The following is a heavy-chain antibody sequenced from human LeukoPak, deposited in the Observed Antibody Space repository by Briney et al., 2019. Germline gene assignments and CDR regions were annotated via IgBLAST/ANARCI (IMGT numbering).Heavy chain of an antibody. CDR1: AGSISSSSYY. CDR3: ASRNDILTGYVFDF. Sequence: SETLSLTCTVSAGSISSSSYYWGWIRQPPGKGLEWIGSIYYSGSTSYNPSLKSRVTISVDTSKNQFSLKLTSVTAADTAVYYCASRNDILTGYVFDFWGQGTLVTVSS. CDR2: IYYSGST. J-gene: IGHJ4*02. V-gene: IGHV4-39*01. D-gene: IGHD3-9*01.